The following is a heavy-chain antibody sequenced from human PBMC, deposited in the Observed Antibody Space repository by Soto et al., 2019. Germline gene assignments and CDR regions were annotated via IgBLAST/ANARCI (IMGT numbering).Heavy chain of an antibody. CDR2: IIPIFGTA. Sequence: ASVKVSCKASGGTFSSYAISWVRQAPGQGLEWMGGIIPIFGTANYAQKFQGRVTITADESTSTAYMELSSLRSEDTAVYYCARALLGGSPYSSSPRYYYYYHGMDVWGQGTTVTVSS. V-gene: IGHV1-69*13. CDR1: GGTFSSYA. J-gene: IGHJ6*02. CDR3: ARALLGGSPYSSSPRYYYYYHGMDV. D-gene: IGHD6-19*01.